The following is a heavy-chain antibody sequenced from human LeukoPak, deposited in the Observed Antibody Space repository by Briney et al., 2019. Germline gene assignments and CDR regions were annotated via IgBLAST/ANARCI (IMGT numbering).Heavy chain of an antibody. CDR2: ISYDGSNK. V-gene: IGHV3-30*04. CDR3: ARDQESWGFDP. J-gene: IGHJ5*02. Sequence: GGSLRLSCAASGFTFSSYAMHWVRQAPGKGLEWVAVISYDGSNKYNADSVKGRFTISRDNSKNTLYLQMNSLRAEDTAVYYCARDQESWGFDPWGQGTLVTVSS. CDR1: GFTFSSYA. D-gene: IGHD7-27*01.